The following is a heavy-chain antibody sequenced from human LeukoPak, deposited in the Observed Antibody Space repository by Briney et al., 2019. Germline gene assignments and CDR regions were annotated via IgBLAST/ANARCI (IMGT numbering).Heavy chain of an antibody. D-gene: IGHD6-13*01. J-gene: IGHJ4*02. CDR3: ARLDSSWGYFDY. CDR1: GYTFTSYG. CDR2: ISAYNGNT. Sequence: ASVKVSCKASGYTFTSYGISWVRQAPGQGLEWMGWISAYNGNTNYAQELQGRVTMTTDTSTSTAYMELRSLRSDDTAVYYCARLDSSWGYFDYWGQGTLVTVSS. V-gene: IGHV1-18*01.